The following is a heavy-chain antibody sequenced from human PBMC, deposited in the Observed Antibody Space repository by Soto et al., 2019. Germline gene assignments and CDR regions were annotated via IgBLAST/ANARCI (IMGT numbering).Heavy chain of an antibody. CDR1: GGSISRGGYY. Sequence: PSETLSLTCTVSGGSISRGGYYWSWIRQHPGKGLEWIGYIYYSGSTYYNPSLKSRVTISVDTSKNQFSLKLSSVTAADTAVFYFARFPTYSVGSGYYPSYYYDMEVWGRASTGIVSS. J-gene: IGHJ6*01. D-gene: IGHD3-22*01. CDR3: ARFPTYSVGSGYYPSYYYDMEV. V-gene: IGHV4-31*03. CDR2: IYYSGST.